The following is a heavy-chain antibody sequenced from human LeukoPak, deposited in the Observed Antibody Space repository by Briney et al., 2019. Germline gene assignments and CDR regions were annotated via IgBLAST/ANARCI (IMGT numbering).Heavy chain of an antibody. D-gene: IGHD5-24*01. J-gene: IGHJ4*02. CDR3: ASPDPGDAGVPIY. CDR1: GGSVRNYY. CDR2: IRFSGST. Sequence: PSGTLSLPCTVSGGSVRNYYWNWIRQPPGRGLEWIGYIRFSGSTEYNPSLKRRVTMSLDTSKNQVSVRLSAVTAADTAVYYCASPDPGDAGVPIYWGQGTLVTVSS. V-gene: IGHV4-59*08.